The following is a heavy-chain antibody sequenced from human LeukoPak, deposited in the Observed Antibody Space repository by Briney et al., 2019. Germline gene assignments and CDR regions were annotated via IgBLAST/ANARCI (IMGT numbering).Heavy chain of an antibody. J-gene: IGHJ4*02. D-gene: IGHD3-10*01. CDR2: INHSGST. Sequence: GSLRLSCAASRFTFSSYSMNWVCQPPGKGLEWIGEINHSGSTNYNPSLKSRVTISVDTSKNQFSLKLSSVTAADTAVYYCARHWSQTYYYGSGSYYIDEALDYWGQGALVTVSS. CDR1: RFTFSSYS. CDR3: ARHWSQTYYYGSGSYYIDEALDY. V-gene: IGHV4-34*01.